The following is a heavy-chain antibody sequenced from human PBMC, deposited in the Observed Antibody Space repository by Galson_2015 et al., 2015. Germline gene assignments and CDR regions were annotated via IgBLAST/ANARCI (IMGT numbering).Heavy chain of an antibody. CDR1: GGTFSSYA. Sequence: SVKVSCKASGGTFSSYAISWVRQAPGQGLEWMGGIIPIFGTANYAQKFQGRVTITADESTSTAYMELSSLRSEDTAVYYCAAPRSGYRNRLFYYYYGMDVWGQGTTVTVSS. CDR2: IIPIFGTA. D-gene: IGHD3-3*01. CDR3: AAPRSGYRNRLFYYYYGMDV. J-gene: IGHJ6*02. V-gene: IGHV1-69*13.